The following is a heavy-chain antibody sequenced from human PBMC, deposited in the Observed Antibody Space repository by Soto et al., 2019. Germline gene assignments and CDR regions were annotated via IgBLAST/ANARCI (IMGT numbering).Heavy chain of an antibody. CDR3: ARGYYDFWSGYYLGFDY. CDR1: GYTFTSYG. V-gene: IGHV1-18*01. CDR2: ISAYNGNT. D-gene: IGHD3-3*01. J-gene: IGHJ4*01. Sequence: GASVKVYCKASGYTFTSYGISWVRQAPGQGLEWMGWISAYNGNTNYAQKLQGRVTMTTDTSTSTAYMELRSLRSDDTAVYYCARGYYDFWSGYYLGFDYWGHGTLVTVSS.